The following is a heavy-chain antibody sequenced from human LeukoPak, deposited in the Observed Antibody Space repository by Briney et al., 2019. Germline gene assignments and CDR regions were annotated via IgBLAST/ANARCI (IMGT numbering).Heavy chain of an antibody. CDR1: GVSISGSTYH. CDR3: ARQHYYDSGIYRWFDP. J-gene: IGHJ5*02. D-gene: IGHD3-10*01. V-gene: IGHV4-39*01. CDR2: IYYSATT. Sequence: PSETLSLTCTVSGVSISGSTYHWGWIRQPPGKGLEWIGIIYYSATTYYNPSLNSRVTISVDTSKNRFSLKLTSVTAADTAVYFCARQHYYDSGIYRWFDPWGQGTLVTVSS.